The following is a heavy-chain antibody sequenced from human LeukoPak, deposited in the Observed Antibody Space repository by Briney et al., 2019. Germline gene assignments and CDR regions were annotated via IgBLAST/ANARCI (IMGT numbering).Heavy chain of an antibody. V-gene: IGHV1-2*02. Sequence: ASVKVSCKASGYTFTCYYMHWVRQAPGQGLEWMGWINPNSGGTNYAQKFQGRVTMTRDTSISTAYMELSRLRSDDTAVYYCATIGGYCSSTSCYHFDYWGQGTLVTVSS. CDR3: ATIGGYCSSTSCYHFDY. CDR2: INPNSGGT. D-gene: IGHD2-2*01. CDR1: GYTFTCYY. J-gene: IGHJ4*02.